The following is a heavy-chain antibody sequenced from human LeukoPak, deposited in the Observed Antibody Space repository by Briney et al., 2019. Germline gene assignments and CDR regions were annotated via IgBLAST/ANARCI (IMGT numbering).Heavy chain of an antibody. Sequence: GGSLRLSCSSSQLNLGPYPLHWVRQAPGKGLEWVAIISSNQVSKFYADSVKGRFTISRDNSKNTLYLQMNSLRAEDTAVYYCAKELLWFGELLGTLDYWGQGTLVTVSS. V-gene: IGHV3-30*04. D-gene: IGHD3-10*01. J-gene: IGHJ4*02. CDR1: QLNLGPYP. CDR2: ISSNQVSK. CDR3: AKELLWFGELLGTLDY.